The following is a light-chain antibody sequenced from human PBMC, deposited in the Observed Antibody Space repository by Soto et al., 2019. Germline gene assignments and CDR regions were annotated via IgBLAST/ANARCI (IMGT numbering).Light chain of an antibody. CDR3: SSYTISRTYV. CDR1: SIDVGAYNF. Sequence: QSVLTQPASVSGSPGQSITISCTGTSIDVGAYNFVSWHQQHPGKAPKLIIYNVYDRPSGISYRFSGSKSGNTASLTISGLQGEDEADYYCSSYTISRTYVFGTGTKLTVL. V-gene: IGLV2-14*03. J-gene: IGLJ1*01. CDR2: NVY.